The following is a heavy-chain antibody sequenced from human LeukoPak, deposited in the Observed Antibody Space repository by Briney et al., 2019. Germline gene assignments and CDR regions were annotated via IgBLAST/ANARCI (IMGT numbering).Heavy chain of an antibody. Sequence: GGSLRLSCAASGFTFSSYSMIWVRQAPGEGLEWVSGLSGSGRATYYAHSVKGRFTSSRENSKNAMFLQMNSLIVDDTAVYYCARQRVMLTGTGGTWIDPWGQGTLVTVSS. V-gene: IGHV3-23*01. J-gene: IGHJ5*02. D-gene: IGHD1/OR15-1a*01. CDR1: GFTFSSYS. CDR3: ARQRVMLTGTGGTWIDP. CDR2: LSGSGRAT.